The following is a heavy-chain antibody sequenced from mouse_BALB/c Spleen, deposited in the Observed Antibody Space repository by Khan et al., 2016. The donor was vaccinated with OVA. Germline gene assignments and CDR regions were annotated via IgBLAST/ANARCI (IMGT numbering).Heavy chain of an antibody. Sequence: EVQLVESGPGLVKPSQSLSLTCTVTGYSITSDYAWNWIRQFPGNKLEWMGYISYSGSTSYNPSLKSRISIPRDTSKNQFFLQLNSVTTEDTATYYCARWWNSYFDYWGQGTTLTVSS. J-gene: IGHJ2*01. CDR3: ARWWNSYFDY. D-gene: IGHD1-1*02. CDR2: ISYSGST. V-gene: IGHV3-2*02. CDR1: GYSITSDYA.